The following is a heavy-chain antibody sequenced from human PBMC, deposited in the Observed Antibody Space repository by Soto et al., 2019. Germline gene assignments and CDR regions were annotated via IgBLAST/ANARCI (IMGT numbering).Heavy chain of an antibody. CDR2: ISRNGGST. J-gene: IGHJ1*01. D-gene: IGHD2-21*01. Sequence: GGSLRLSCAASGLTFSSYAMHWVRQAPGKGLEYVSGISRNGGSTHYANSVKGRFIISRDNSKNTLYLQMCSLRAEDMAVYYCARGIVGVSATYFQYWGQGTLVTVSS. CDR1: GLTFSSYA. V-gene: IGHV3-64*01. CDR3: ARGIVGVSATYFQY.